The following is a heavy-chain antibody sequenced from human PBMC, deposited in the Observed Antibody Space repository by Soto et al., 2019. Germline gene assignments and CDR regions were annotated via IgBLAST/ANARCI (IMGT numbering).Heavy chain of an antibody. V-gene: IGHV1-2*04. D-gene: IGHD3-9*01. CDR2: INPNSGGT. CDR1: GYTFTGYY. J-gene: IGHJ6*02. CDR3: AREAYHDNLSGYYCDGMDV. Sequence: ASVKVSCKASGYTFTGYYMHWVRQAPGQGLEWMGWINPNSGGTNYAQKFQGWVTMTRDTSISTAYMELSRLRSDDTAVYYCAREAYHDNLSGYYCDGMDVWGQGTTVTGSS.